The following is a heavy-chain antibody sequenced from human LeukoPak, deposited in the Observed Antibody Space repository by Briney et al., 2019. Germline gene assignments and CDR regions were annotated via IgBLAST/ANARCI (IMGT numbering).Heavy chain of an antibody. CDR3: AKGRGGTYYSWDY. J-gene: IGHJ4*02. D-gene: IGHD1-26*01. Sequence: PGGSLRLSCAASGFTFSNSAMSWVRQAPGKGLESVSTLSGSGITTYYADSVKGRFTISRDNSKNTLFLQMNSLRAEDTAVYYCAKGRGGTYYSWDYWGQGTLVTVSS. CDR1: GFTFSNSA. V-gene: IGHV3-23*01. CDR2: LSGSGITT.